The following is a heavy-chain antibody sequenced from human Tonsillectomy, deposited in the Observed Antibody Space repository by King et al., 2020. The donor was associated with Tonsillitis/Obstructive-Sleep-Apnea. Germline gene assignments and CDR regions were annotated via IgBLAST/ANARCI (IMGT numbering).Heavy chain of an antibody. CDR1: GYSFTSYW. D-gene: IGHD3-22*01. CDR3: ARRTYYYDSSGYLDAFDI. CDR2: IYPGDSDT. J-gene: IGHJ3*02. Sequence: QLVQSGAEVKKPGESLKISCKGSGYSFTSYWIGWVRQMPGKGLEWMGIIYPGDSDTRYSPSFQGQVTISADKSISTAYLQWSSLKASDTAMYYCARRTYYYDSSGYLDAFDIWCQGTMVTVSS. V-gene: IGHV5-51*01.